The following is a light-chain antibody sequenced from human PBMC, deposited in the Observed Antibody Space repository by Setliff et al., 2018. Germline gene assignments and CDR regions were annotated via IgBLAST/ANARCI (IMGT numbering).Light chain of an antibody. CDR2: EVS. J-gene: IGLJ1*01. CDR1: SSDVGGYNY. Sequence: QSALTQPPSASGSPGQSVTISCTGTSSDVGGYNYVSWYQQHPGKASKLMIYEVSKRPSGVPDRFSGSKSGNTASLTVSGLQAEDEADYYCSSYAGSNNPYVFGTGTKV. CDR3: SSYAGSNNPYV. V-gene: IGLV2-8*01.